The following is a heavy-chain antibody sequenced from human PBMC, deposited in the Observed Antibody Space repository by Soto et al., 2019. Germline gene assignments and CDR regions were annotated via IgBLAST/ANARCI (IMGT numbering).Heavy chain of an antibody. CDR2: ITPMFGTA. CDR3: ARSRANYYDSRGYDYSTFDY. CDR1: GGTFSSYA. Sequence: QVQLVQSGAEVKKPGSSVKVSCKTSGGTFSSYAISWVRQAPGQGLEWMGGITPMFGTAHYAQKFQGRVTMTADESTSTAYMELSSLRSEDTAVYYCARSRANYYDSRGYDYSTFDYWGQGTLVTVSS. V-gene: IGHV1-69*12. J-gene: IGHJ4*02. D-gene: IGHD3-22*01.